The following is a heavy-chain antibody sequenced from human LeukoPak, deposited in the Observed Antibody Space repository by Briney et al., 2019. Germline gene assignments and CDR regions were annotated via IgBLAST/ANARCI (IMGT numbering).Heavy chain of an antibody. CDR3: WGGKYDGSGSLYDV. V-gene: IGHV3-48*03. Sequence: GGSLRLSCAASGFTFSGYEMNWVRQAPGKGLEWVSYISSSAGTIYYADSVKGRFTISRDNAKNSPYLQMNSLRTEDNAVYYCWGGKYDGSGSLYDVWGKGTTVTVSS. CDR2: ISSSAGTI. CDR1: GFTFSGYE. D-gene: IGHD3-10*01. J-gene: IGHJ6*04.